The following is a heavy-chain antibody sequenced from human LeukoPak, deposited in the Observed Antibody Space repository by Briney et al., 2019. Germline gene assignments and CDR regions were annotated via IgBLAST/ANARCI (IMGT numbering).Heavy chain of an antibody. D-gene: IGHD3-10*01. J-gene: IGHJ4*02. CDR2: IYHSGST. CDR1: GGSISSSNW. Sequence: SETLSLTCAVSGGSISSSNWWSWVRQPPGKGLEWIGEIYHSGSTNYNPSLKSRVTISVDKPKNQFSLKLSSVTAADTAVYYCAREVPSRGYYFDYWGQGTLVTVSS. CDR3: AREVPSRGYYFDY. V-gene: IGHV4-4*02.